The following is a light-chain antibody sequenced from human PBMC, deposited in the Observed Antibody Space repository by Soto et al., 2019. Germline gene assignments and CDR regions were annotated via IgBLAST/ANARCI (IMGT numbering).Light chain of an antibody. CDR1: RRNIGAYDY. CDR2: GVK. Sequence: QSALTQPASVSGAPGQSVTISCTGSRRNIGAYDYVSWYQQHPGKAPKLLIYGVKNRPSGASYRFSASTAAFTASLTISGLQGEEGAHYYRSSDTTSYFYVFGPGTKLTVL. V-gene: IGLV2-14*01. CDR3: SSDTTSYFYV. J-gene: IGLJ1*01.